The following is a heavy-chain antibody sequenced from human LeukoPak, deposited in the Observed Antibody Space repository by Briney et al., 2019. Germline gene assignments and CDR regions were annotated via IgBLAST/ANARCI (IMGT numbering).Heavy chain of an antibody. J-gene: IGHJ5*02. CDR1: GGXISSRTYY. Sequence: SETLSLTCTVSGGXISSRTYYWGWIRQPPGKGLEWIGSIYFSGSTYSNPSLKSRVTISVDTSKDQFSLKLNSVTAADTAVYYCASAPGYNWFDPWGQGTLVTVSS. D-gene: IGHD6-13*01. CDR2: IYFSGST. CDR3: ASAPGYNWFDP. V-gene: IGHV4-39*01.